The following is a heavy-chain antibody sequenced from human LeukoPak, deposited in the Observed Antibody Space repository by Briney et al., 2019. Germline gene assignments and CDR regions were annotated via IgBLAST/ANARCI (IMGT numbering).Heavy chain of an antibody. Sequence: PGGSLRLSCAASGFTFSSYGMSGVRQAPGKGLEGVSAISGSGRSTYYADAVKGRFTISRDNSKNTLYLQMPSLRAEDTAVYYCALGATGAFDIWGQGTMVTVSS. CDR3: ALGATGAFDI. J-gene: IGHJ3*02. CDR2: ISGSGRST. CDR1: GFTFSSYG. D-gene: IGHD1-26*01. V-gene: IGHV3-23*01.